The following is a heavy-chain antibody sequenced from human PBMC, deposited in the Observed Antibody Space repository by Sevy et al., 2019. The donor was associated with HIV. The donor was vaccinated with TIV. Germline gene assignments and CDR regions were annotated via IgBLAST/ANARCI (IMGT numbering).Heavy chain of an antibody. D-gene: IGHD3-16*01. Sequence: GGSLRLSCAASGFIFSSYSMNWVRQAPGKGLEWISYISTGGTTIYYADSVKRRFTVSRDNARSSLFLQMNSLRDEDTAVYYCAIDPRDGGDYWGQGTLVTVSS. V-gene: IGHV3-48*02. CDR3: AIDPRDGGDY. CDR2: ISTGGTTI. J-gene: IGHJ4*02. CDR1: GFIFSSYS.